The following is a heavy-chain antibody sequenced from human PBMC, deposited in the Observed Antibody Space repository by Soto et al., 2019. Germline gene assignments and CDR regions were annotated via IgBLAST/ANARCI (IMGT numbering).Heavy chain of an antibody. Sequence: EVQLLESGGGLVQPGGSLRLSCAASGFTFSSYGMSWVRQAPGKGLEWVLGISASGGSTFYADSVKGRFAISRDNSKTTLYLQMNKLRAEGTAVYYWAKDVWFGDNVFDYWGQGTLVTVSS. CDR2: ISASGGST. CDR3: AKDVWFGDNVFDY. J-gene: IGHJ4*02. CDR1: GFTFSSYG. V-gene: IGHV3-23*01. D-gene: IGHD3-10*01.